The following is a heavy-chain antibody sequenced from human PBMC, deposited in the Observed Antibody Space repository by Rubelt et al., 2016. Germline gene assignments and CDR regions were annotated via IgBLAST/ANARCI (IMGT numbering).Heavy chain of an antibody. J-gene: IGHJ4*02. CDR1: GGSISSSSYY. CDR3: ARDAYDSSGYGEIFDY. V-gene: IGHV4-39*07. Sequence: QLQLQESGPGLVKPSETLSLTCTVSGGSISSSSYYWGWIRQPPGKGLEWIGSIYYSGITYYNLTPRGWVTIAVEKSRNQFSLKLGSVTAAYTAVYYCARDAYDSSGYGEIFDYWGQGTLVTVSS. D-gene: IGHD3-22*01. CDR2: IYYSGIT.